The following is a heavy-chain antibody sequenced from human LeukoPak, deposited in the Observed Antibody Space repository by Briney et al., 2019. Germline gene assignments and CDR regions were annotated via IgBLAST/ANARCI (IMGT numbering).Heavy chain of an antibody. D-gene: IGHD3-10*01. CDR1: GFTFSSYA. Sequence: GGSLRLSCAASGFTFSSYAMHWVRQAPGKGLEWVAVISYDGSNKYYADSVKGRFTISRDNSKNTLYLQMNSLRAEGTAVYYCARDFNPYGSGSGVLDYWGQGTLVTVSS. CDR3: ARDFNPYGSGSGVLDY. CDR2: ISYDGSNK. J-gene: IGHJ4*02. V-gene: IGHV3-30-3*01.